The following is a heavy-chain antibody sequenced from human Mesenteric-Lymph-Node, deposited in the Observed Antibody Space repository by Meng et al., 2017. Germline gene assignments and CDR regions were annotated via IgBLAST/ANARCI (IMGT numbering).Heavy chain of an antibody. V-gene: IGHV4-34*01. CDR2: IDHRGQA. CDR1: GGSSSGYY. D-gene: IGHD3-22*01. CDR3: ARETYYYDSSGFLLDY. J-gene: IGHJ4*02. Sequence: SETLSLTCTVYGGSSSGYYWDWIRQPPGKGLQWIGEIDHRGQANYNPSLRSRVTTSIDTSKNQFSLKLSSVTAADTAVYYCARETYYYDSSGFLLDYWGQGRLVTVSS.